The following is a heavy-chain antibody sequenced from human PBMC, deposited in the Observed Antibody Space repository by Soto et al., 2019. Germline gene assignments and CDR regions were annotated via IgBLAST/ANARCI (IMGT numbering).Heavy chain of an antibody. J-gene: IGHJ4*02. CDR3: AKDLTTLPKHYGDPSSAHAY. D-gene: IGHD4-17*01. V-gene: IGHV3-23*01. CDR1: GFTFSSYA. Sequence: GGSLRLSCAASGFTFSSYAMSWVRQAPGKGLEWVSAISGSGGSTYYADSVKGRFTISRDNSKNTLYLQMNSLRAEDTAVYYCAKDLTTLPKHYGDPSSAHAYWGQGTLVTVSS. CDR2: ISGSGGST.